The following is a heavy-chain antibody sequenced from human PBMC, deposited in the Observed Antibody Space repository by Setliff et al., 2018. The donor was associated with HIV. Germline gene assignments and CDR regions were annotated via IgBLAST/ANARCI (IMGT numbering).Heavy chain of an antibody. Sequence: PSETLSLTCTVSGDSISTHYWSWIRQAPGKGLEWIGCISHSGNTNFNPSLNSRVTISVDTSKNQFSLRLTSVTAADTAIYYCARSTVGAGTSFPWGRGILVTVSS. V-gene: IGHV4-59*11. CDR3: ARSTVGAGTSFP. CDR2: ISHSGNT. D-gene: IGHD1-26*01. CDR1: GDSISTHY. J-gene: IGHJ5*02.